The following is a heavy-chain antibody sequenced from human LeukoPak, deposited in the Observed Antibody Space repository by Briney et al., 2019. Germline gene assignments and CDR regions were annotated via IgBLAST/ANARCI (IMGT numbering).Heavy chain of an antibody. CDR3: ARPAYTAAYDL. CDR2: MKGDGTEI. D-gene: IGHD3-16*01. CDR1: GFTFSTYW. J-gene: IGHJ3*01. V-gene: IGHV3-7*01. Sequence: GGSLRLSCAASGFTFSTYWMMWARQAPGKGLEWVANMKGDGTEIHYVDSVKGRFTISRDNAKNSLYLQMNSLRAEDTAVYYCARPAYTAAYDLWGQGTMVTVSS.